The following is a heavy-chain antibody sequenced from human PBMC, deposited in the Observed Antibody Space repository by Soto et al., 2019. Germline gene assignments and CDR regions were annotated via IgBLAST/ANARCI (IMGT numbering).Heavy chain of an antibody. CDR1: GFTFSRNH. Sequence: GGSLRLSCAASGFTFSRNHMNWIRQAPGKGLEWVSSISTLGNYEYYAESVKGRFSVSRDNSQNTLFLQMKRLTVDDTAIYYCAAPRDEYGSGVSWFTYGMDIWGQGTTVTVSS. CDR2: ISTLGNYE. CDR3: AAPRDEYGSGVSWFTYGMDI. D-gene: IGHD3-10*01. V-gene: IGHV3-21*04. J-gene: IGHJ6*02.